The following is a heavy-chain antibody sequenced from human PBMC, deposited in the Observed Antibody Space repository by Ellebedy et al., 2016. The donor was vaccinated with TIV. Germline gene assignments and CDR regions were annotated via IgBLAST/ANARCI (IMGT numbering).Heavy chain of an antibody. CDR2: IYSGGDT. Sequence: PGGSLRLSCTASGFTVGNNYMNWIRQAPGKGLEWVALIYSGGDTVYEDSVKGRFTISRDSSKHTLYLQMNSLRAEDTAVYYCARDPPGIAASGPYKWGQGTLVTVSS. V-gene: IGHV3-53*01. CDR3: ARDPPGIAASGPYK. CDR1: GFTVGNNY. J-gene: IGHJ4*02. D-gene: IGHD6-13*01.